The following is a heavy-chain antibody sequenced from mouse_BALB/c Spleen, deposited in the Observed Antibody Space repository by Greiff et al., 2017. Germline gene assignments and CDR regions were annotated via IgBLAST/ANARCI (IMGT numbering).Heavy chain of an antibody. V-gene: IGHV5-6*01. D-gene: IGHD2-2*01. CDR3: ARHDGYEGYYYAMDY. CDR2: ISSGGSYT. J-gene: IGHJ4*01. Sequence: EVQLVESGGDLVKPGGSLKLSCAASGFTFSSYGMSWVRQTPDKRLEWVATISSGGSYTYYPDSVKGRFTISRDNAKNTLYLQMSSLKSEDTAMYYCARHDGYEGYYYAMDYWGQGTSVTVSS. CDR1: GFTFSSYG.